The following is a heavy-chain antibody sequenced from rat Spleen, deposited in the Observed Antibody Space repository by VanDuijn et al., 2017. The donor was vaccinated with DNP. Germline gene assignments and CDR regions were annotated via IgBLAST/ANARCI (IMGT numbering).Heavy chain of an antibody. D-gene: IGHD1-4*01. CDR2: ISYDGGTT. CDR3: ARHVLPLRVWDY. J-gene: IGHJ2*01. CDR1: GFTFSGYY. Sequence: EVQLVESGGGLVQPGRSLKLSCAASGFTFSGYYMAWVRPAPTKGLEWVAYISYDGGTTNYADSVKGRFTISRDNAKNTLYLQMNSLRSEDMATYYCARHVLPLRVWDYWGQGVMVTVSS. V-gene: IGHV5-22*01.